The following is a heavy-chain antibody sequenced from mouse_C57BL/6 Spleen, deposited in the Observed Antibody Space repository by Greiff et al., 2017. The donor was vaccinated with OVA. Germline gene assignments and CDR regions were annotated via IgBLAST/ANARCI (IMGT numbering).Heavy chain of an antibody. J-gene: IGHJ3*01. CDR1: GYAFTNYL. D-gene: IGHD2-4*01. CDR2: INPGSGGT. Sequence: QVQLQQSGAELVRPGTSVKVSCKASGYAFTNYLIEWVKQRPGQGLEWIGVINPGSGGTNYNEKFKGKATLTADKSSSTAYMQLSSLTSEDSAVYFCARPYDYDEGWFAYWGQGTLVTVSA. CDR3: ARPYDYDEGWFAY. V-gene: IGHV1-54*01.